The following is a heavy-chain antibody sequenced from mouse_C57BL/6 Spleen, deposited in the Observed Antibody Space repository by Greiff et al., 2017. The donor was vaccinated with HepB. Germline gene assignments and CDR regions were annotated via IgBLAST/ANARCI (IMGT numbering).Heavy chain of an antibody. CDR3: ARERYYGSILYFDY. V-gene: IGHV1-39*01. Sequence: EVKLQESGPELVKPGASVKISCKASGYSFTDYNMNWVKQSNGKSLEWIGVINPNYGTTSYNQKFKGKATLTVDQSSSTAYMQLNSLTSEDSAVYYCARERYYGSILYFDYWGQGTTLTVSS. J-gene: IGHJ2*01. CDR1: GYSFTDYN. CDR2: INPNYGTT. D-gene: IGHD1-1*01.